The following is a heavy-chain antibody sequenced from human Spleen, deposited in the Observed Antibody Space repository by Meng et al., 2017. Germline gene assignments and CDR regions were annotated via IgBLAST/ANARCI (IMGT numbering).Heavy chain of an antibody. CDR3: AHFGVGGSNSFYFDY. V-gene: IGHV2-5*02. D-gene: IGHD2-15*01. Sequence: QITLEESGPTLVKATQTLTLTCTFSDFSLNTGGVGVGWIRQPPGKALEWLALIYWDDDKRHSPSLKSRLTITKDISKNQGVLTMTNMDPVDTGTYYCAHFGVGGSNSFYFDYWGQGSLVTVSS. CDR2: IYWDDDK. J-gene: IGHJ4*02. CDR1: DFSLNTGGVG.